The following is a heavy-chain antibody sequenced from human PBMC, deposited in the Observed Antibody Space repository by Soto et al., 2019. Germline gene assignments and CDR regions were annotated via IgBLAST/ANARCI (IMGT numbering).Heavy chain of an antibody. CDR2: ISYSGTT. V-gene: IGHV4-30-4*01. CDR1: GDSISSNANY. J-gene: IGHJ5*02. D-gene: IGHD5-18*01. Sequence: QVQLQESGPGLVKPSQTLSLTCTVSGDSISSNANYWSWIRQPPGEGLEWIGFISYSGTTSYRPSLKSRVAISLDTSKNQFSLSLSSVNATDTAVYYCARGRGYSYGLDPWGQGTLVTVSS. CDR3: ARGRGYSYGLDP.